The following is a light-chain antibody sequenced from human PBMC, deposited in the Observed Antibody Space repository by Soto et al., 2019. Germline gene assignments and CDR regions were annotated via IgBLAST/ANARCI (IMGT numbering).Light chain of an antibody. CDR3: QQYNDWPRT. V-gene: IGKV3-15*01. Sequence: DIVMTQSPATLSVSPGERATLSCRASQSVSSKLAWYQQKRGQGPRLLMYGASTRATGIPVRFSGSGSGTEFTLIISSLQSEDFAVYYCQQYNDWPRTFGQGTKVEIK. CDR2: GAS. J-gene: IGKJ1*01. CDR1: QSVSSK.